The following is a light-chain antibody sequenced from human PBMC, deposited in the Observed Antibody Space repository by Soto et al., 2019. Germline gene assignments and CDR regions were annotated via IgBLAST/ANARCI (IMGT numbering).Light chain of an antibody. CDR1: QGVSTD. CDR3: QQYNKWPPWT. J-gene: IGKJ1*01. Sequence: EIVMTQSPATLSVSPGERATLSCRASQGVSTDLAWYQQIPGQPPRLLIYGASTRATGIPARFSGSGSGTEFTLTISSLQSEDFAIYYCQQYNKWPPWTFGQGTKVEIK. V-gene: IGKV3-15*01. CDR2: GAS.